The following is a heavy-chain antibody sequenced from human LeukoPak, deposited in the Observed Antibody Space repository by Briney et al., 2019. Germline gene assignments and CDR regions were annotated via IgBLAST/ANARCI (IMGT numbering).Heavy chain of an antibody. CDR2: IKSKTDGGTT. CDR1: GFTFSNAW. D-gene: IGHD2-21*02. J-gene: IGHJ4*02. V-gene: IGHV3-15*01. CDR3: TTTYCGGDCSDYCDY. Sequence: GGSLRLSCAASGFTFSNAWMSWVRQAPGKGLEWVGRIKSKTDGGTTDYAAPVKGRFTISRDDSKNTLYLQMNSLKTEDTAVYYCTTTYCGGDCSDYCDYWGQGTLVTVSS.